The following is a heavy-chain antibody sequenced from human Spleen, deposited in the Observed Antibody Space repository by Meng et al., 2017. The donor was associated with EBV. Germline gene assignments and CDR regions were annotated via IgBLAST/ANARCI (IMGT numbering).Heavy chain of an antibody. V-gene: IGHV3-74*01. Sequence: GVSLSSIRRGACFCFRRRWIHGDRQAPGRWLDWVSRTNDNRSIKTHADSVEGRSTISRDNTKSTLYLEMNSLSAEDTGVYFCSRDLVGSDDDWGQGTLVTVSS. D-gene: IGHD6-25*01. CDR3: SRDLVGSDDD. CDR2: TNDNRSIK. CDR1: CFCFRRRW. J-gene: IGHJ4*02.